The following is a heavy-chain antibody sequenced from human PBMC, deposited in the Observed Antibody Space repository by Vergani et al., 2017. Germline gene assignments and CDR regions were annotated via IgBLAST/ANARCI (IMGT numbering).Heavy chain of an antibody. Sequence: QVQLQESGPGLVKPSQTLSLTCSVSGDSINNGSYYWSWIRQPAGKGLEWIGRSSISGNTDYNSSLKRRISMSVETSKNQFSLKVNSLTAADTAVYYCARDQRWGHSLDRWGQGTLVTVSS. CDR1: GDSINNGSYY. CDR3: ARDQRWGHSLDR. CDR2: SSISGNT. V-gene: IGHV4-61*02. J-gene: IGHJ5*02. D-gene: IGHD5-24*01.